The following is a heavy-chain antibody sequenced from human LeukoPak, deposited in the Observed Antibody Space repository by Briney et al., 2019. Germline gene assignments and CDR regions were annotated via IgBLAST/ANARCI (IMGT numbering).Heavy chain of an antibody. V-gene: IGHV1-8*02. CDR1: GYTFTSYG. CDR3: ARAEMDYVWGSYRSD. Sequence: ASVKVSCKASGYTFTSYGISWVRQATGQGLEWMGWMNPNSGNTGYAQKFQGRVTMTRNTSISTAYMELSSLRSEDTAVYYCARAEMDYVWGSYRSDWGQGTLVTVSS. CDR2: MNPNSGNT. J-gene: IGHJ4*02. D-gene: IGHD3-16*02.